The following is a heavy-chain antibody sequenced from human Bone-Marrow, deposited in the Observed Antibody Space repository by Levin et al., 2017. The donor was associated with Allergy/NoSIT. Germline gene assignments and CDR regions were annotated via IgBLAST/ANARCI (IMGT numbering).Heavy chain of an antibody. CDR2: ISSSSSYI. J-gene: IGHJ4*02. D-gene: IGHD2-2*01. CDR1: GFTFSSYS. V-gene: IGHV3-21*01. CDR3: ARGTFSDIVVVPAADDY. Sequence: GGSLRLSCAASGFTFSSYSMNWVRQAPGKGLEWVSSISSSSSYIYYADSVKGRFTISRDNAKNSLYLQMNSLRAEDTAVYYCARGTFSDIVVVPAADDYWGQGTLVTVSS.